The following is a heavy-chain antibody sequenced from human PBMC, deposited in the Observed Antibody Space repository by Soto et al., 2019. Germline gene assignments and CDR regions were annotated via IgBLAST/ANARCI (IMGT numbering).Heavy chain of an antibody. D-gene: IGHD4-17*01. CDR2: INPRGGST. CDR3: ARTDDYAFDY. J-gene: IGHJ4*02. V-gene: IGHV1-46*01. CDR1: GYTFTSYY. Sequence: ASVKVSCKTSGYTFTSYYIHWVRQAPGQGLEWMGTINPRGGSTNYAPKFQGRVTVTRDTSTSTVYMELSSLRSEDTAVYYCARTDDYAFDYWGQGTQVTVSS.